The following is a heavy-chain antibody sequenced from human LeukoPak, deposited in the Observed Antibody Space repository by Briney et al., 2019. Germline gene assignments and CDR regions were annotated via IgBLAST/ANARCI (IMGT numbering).Heavy chain of an antibody. CDR3: ARDLKPYSSGWYDYFDY. D-gene: IGHD6-19*01. Sequence: SVKVSCKASGGTFSSYAISWVRQAPGQGLEWMGRIIPILGIANYAQKFQGRVTITADKSTSTAYMELSSLRSEDTAVYYCARDLKPYSSGWYDYFDYWGQGTLATVSS. J-gene: IGHJ4*02. V-gene: IGHV1-69*04. CDR1: GGTFSSYA. CDR2: IIPILGIA.